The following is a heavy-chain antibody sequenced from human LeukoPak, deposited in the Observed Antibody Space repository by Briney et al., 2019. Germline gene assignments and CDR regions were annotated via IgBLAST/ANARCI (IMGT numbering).Heavy chain of an antibody. CDR3: ARLSYSSSSS. CDR2: INHSGST. Sequence: SETLSLTCAVYGGSFSGYYWSWIRQPPGKGLEWIGEINHSGSTNYNPSLKSRVTITVDTPKKQFSLKLSSVTAADTAVFYCARLSYSSSSSWGQGTLVTVSS. D-gene: IGHD6-6*01. J-gene: IGHJ4*02. V-gene: IGHV4-34*01. CDR1: GGSFSGYY.